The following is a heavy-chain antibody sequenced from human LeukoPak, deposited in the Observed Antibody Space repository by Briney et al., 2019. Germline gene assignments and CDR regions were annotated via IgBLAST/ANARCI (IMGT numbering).Heavy chain of an antibody. V-gene: IGHV1-18*01. CDR2: ISAYNGNT. J-gene: IGHJ3*02. CDR1: GYTFTSYG. D-gene: IGHD3-3*01. Sequence: GASVKVSCKASGYTFTSYGISWVRQAPGQGLEWMGWISAYNGNTNYAQKLQGRVTMTTDTSTSTAYMELRSLRSDDTAVYYCASAITIFGVVKSAFDIWGQGTMVTVSS. CDR3: ASAITIFGVVKSAFDI.